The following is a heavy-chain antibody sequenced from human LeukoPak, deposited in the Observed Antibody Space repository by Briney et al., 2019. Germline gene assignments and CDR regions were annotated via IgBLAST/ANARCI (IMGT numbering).Heavy chain of an antibody. Sequence: PGKSLRLSCATSGFTFDSYTLHWVRQAPGKGLEWVALISYDESEKYYADSVKGRFTISRDNSKNTLYLQMNSLRAEDTAVYYCAKAYSSGWSNAIDYWGQGTLVTVSS. V-gene: IGHV3-30-3*01. CDR2: ISYDESEK. CDR3: AKAYSSGWSNAIDY. D-gene: IGHD6-19*01. J-gene: IGHJ4*02. CDR1: GFTFDSYT.